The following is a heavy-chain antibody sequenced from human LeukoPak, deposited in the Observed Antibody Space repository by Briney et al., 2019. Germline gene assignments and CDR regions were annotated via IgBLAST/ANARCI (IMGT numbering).Heavy chain of an antibody. Sequence: GGSLRLSCAASGFTFSSYSMNWVRQAPGKGLEWVSSISSSSSYIYYAGSVKGRFTISRDNSKNTLYLQMNSLRAEDTAVYYCASQLLWFGELSYWGQGTLVTVSS. CDR1: GFTFSSYS. V-gene: IGHV3-21*04. J-gene: IGHJ4*02. CDR3: ASQLLWFGELSY. D-gene: IGHD3-10*01. CDR2: ISSSSSYI.